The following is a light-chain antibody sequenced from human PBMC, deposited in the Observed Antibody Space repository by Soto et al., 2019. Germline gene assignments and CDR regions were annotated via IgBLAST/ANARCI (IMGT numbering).Light chain of an antibody. J-gene: IGKJ1*01. CDR3: QQSYSTPRT. CDR1: QSISSY. CDR2: AAS. Sequence: DIQMTQSPSSLSASVGDRVTITCRASQSISSYLSWYQQKPGTAPKLLIYAASSLQSGVPSRFSGSGSGTEFTLTISSLQPEDFATYYCQQSYSTPRTFGQGTKVEIK. V-gene: IGKV1-39*01.